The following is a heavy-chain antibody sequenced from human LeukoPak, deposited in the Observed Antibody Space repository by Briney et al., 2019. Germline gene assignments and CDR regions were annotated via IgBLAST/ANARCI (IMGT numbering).Heavy chain of an antibody. J-gene: IGHJ6*03. CDR1: GYSISSGYY. V-gene: IGHV4-38-2*02. CDR3: ARGWVPQGFYYYYYMDV. Sequence: SETLSLTCTVSGYSISSGYYWGWIRQPPGKGLEWIGRIYTSGSTNYNPSLKSRVTISVDTSKNQFSLKLSSVTAADTAVYYCARGWVPQGFYYYYYMDVWGKGTTVTISS. CDR2: IYTSGST. D-gene: IGHD5-24*01.